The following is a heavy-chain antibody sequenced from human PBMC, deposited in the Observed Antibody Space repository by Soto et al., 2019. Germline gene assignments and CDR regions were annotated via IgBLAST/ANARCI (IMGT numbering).Heavy chain of an antibody. V-gene: IGHV3-33*01. CDR3: AREEYDILTGYDYYYYYMDV. D-gene: IGHD3-9*01. CDR1: GFTFSSYG. J-gene: IGHJ6*03. CDR2: IWYDGSNK. Sequence: GGSLRLSCAASGFTFSSYGMHWVRQAPGKRLEWVAVIWYDGSNKYYADSVKGRFTISRDNSKNTMYLQMNSLRAEDTAVYYCAREEYDILTGYDYYYYYMDVWGKGTTVTVSS.